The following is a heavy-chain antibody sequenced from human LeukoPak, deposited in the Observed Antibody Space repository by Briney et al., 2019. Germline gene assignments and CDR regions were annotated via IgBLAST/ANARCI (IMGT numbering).Heavy chain of an antibody. J-gene: IGHJ6*02. CDR1: GFTFSSYA. V-gene: IGHV3-23*01. Sequence: PGGSLRLSCAASGFTFSSYAMSWVRQAPGKGLEWVSAISGSGGSTYYADSVEGRFTISRDNSKNTLYLQMNSLRAEDTAVYYCAKNKLMVRGVTPYYYYGMDVWGQGTTVTVSS. CDR3: AKNKLMVRGVTPYYYYGMDV. CDR2: ISGSGGST. D-gene: IGHD3-10*01.